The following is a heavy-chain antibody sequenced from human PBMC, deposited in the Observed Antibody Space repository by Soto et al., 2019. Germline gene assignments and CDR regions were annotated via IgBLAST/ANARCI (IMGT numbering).Heavy chain of an antibody. Sequence: TLSLTCAVSGGSISSGGYSWSWIRQPPGKGLEWIGYIYHSGSTYYNPSLKSRVTISVDRSKNQFSLKLSSVTAADTAVYYCARGLTYYDSSGTQYYFDYWGQGTLVTVSS. V-gene: IGHV4-30-2*01. CDR2: IYHSGST. J-gene: IGHJ4*02. CDR3: ARGLTYYDSSGTQYYFDY. CDR1: GGSISSGGYS. D-gene: IGHD3-22*01.